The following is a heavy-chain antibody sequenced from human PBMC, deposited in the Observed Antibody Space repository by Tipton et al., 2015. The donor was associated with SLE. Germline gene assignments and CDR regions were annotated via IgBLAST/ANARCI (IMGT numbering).Heavy chain of an antibody. CDR2: INHSGST. Sequence: GLVKPSETLSLTCAVYGGSFSGYYWSWIRQPPGKGLEWIGEINHSGSTNYNPSLKSRVTISVDTSKNQFSLKLSSVTAADTAVYYCARRAIGNCSGGSCFDVFDIWGQGTMVTVSS. D-gene: IGHD2-15*01. J-gene: IGHJ3*02. CDR3: ARRAIGNCSGGSCFDVFDI. V-gene: IGHV4-34*01. CDR1: GGSFSGYY.